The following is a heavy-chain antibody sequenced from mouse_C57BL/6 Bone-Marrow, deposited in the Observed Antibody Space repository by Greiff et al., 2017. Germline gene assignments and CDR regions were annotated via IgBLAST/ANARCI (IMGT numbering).Heavy chain of an antibody. V-gene: IGHV1-5*01. Sequence: VQLKQSGTVLARPGASVKMSCKTSGYTFTSYWMHWVKQRPGQGLEWIGAIYPGNSDTSYNQKFKGKAKLTAVTSASTAYMELSSLTNEDSAVYYCTNYYGSSYAWFADWGQGTLVTVSA. D-gene: IGHD1-1*01. CDR3: TNYYGSSYAWFAD. CDR1: GYTFTSYW. CDR2: IYPGNSDT. J-gene: IGHJ3*01.